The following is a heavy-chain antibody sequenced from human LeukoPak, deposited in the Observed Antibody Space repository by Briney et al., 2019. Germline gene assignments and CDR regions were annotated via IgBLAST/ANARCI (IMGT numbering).Heavy chain of an antibody. Sequence: PGGSLRLSCAASGFTFSSYAMSWVRQAPGKGLEWVSAISGSGGSTYYADSVKGRFTISRDNSKNTLYLQMNSLRAEDTAVYYCAKVPNYYDSPYYFDYWGQGTLVTVSS. D-gene: IGHD3-22*01. J-gene: IGHJ4*02. V-gene: IGHV3-23*01. CDR1: GFTFSSYA. CDR3: AKVPNYYDSPYYFDY. CDR2: ISGSGGST.